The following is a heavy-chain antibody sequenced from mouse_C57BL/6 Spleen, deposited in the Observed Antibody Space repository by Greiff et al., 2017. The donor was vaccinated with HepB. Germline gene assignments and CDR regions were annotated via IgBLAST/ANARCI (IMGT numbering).Heavy chain of an antibody. J-gene: IGHJ3*01. CDR2: ISYDGSN. V-gene: IGHV3-6*01. D-gene: IGHD2-3*01. Sequence: ESGPGLVKPSQSLSLTCSVTGYSITSGYYWNWIRQFPGNKLEWMGYISYDGSNNYNPSLKNRISITRDTSKNQFFLKLNSVTTEDTATYYCARGHDGYPFAYWGQGTLVTVSA. CDR3: ARGHDGYPFAY. CDR1: GYSITSGYY.